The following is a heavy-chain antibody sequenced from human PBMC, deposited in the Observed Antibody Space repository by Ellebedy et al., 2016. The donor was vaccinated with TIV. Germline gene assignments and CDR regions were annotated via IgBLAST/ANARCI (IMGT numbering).Heavy chain of an antibody. D-gene: IGHD6-6*01. CDR1: GFTFDDYA. Sequence: GGSLRLXXAASGFTFDDYAMHWVRQAPGKGLEWVSGINWNSDRIYYADSVKGRFTISRDNAKNSLHLQMDSLRAEDTALYYCAKDIGQQVVPASGCVYWGQGTLVTVSS. CDR3: AKDIGQQVVPASGCVY. V-gene: IGHV3-9*01. J-gene: IGHJ4*02. CDR2: INWNSDRI.